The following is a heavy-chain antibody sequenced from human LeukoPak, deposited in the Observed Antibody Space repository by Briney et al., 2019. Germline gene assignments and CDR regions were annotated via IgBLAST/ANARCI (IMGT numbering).Heavy chain of an antibody. CDR2: LNPGGGST. Sequence: GASVKVSCKASGYTFTNYYIHWVRQAPGQGLEWMGMLNPGGGSTSYAQKFQGRVSMTRGTSTSTVYMELSSLRSEDTAIYYCARARLDFDYWGQGALVTVSS. CDR1: GYTFTNYY. V-gene: IGHV1-46*01. D-gene: IGHD6-19*01. J-gene: IGHJ4*02. CDR3: ARARLDFDY.